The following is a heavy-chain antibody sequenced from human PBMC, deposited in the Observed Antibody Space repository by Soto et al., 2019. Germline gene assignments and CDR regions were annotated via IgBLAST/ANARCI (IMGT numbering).Heavy chain of an antibody. Sequence: QVQLVESGGGLVKPGGSLRLSCAASGFTFNDYYMSWIRQAPGKGLEWVSYMSSSSSYTNYADSVKGRFTISRDNAKNSLYLQMNSLRVEDTAVYYCAGKQWEPSGNYYFDSWGQGTLVTVSS. CDR2: MSSSSSYT. CDR3: AGKQWEPSGNYYFDS. CDR1: GFTFNDYY. J-gene: IGHJ4*02. D-gene: IGHD1-26*01. V-gene: IGHV3-11*06.